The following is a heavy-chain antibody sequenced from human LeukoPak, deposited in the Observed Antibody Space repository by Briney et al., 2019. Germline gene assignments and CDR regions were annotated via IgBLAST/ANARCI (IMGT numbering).Heavy chain of an antibody. CDR3: ARALRVDVVVKEYYFDY. CDR1: GFTVSTNY. CDR2: IYSSGGT. Sequence: GGSLGLSCAASGFTVSTNYMSWVRQAPGKGLEWVSVIYSSGGTYYADSVKGRFTLSRDNSKNTLHLQMNSLRAEDTAVYYCARALRVDVVVKEYYFDYWGQGTLVTVSS. J-gene: IGHJ4*02. D-gene: IGHD3-22*01. V-gene: IGHV3-53*01.